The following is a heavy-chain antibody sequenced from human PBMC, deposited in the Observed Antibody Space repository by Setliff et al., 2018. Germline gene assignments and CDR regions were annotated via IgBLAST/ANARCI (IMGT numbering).Heavy chain of an antibody. CDR2: IYYSGST. J-gene: IGHJ6*02. CDR1: GGSISSSSYY. Sequence: SETLSLTCTVSGGSISSSSYYWGWIRQPPGKGLEWIGSIYYSGSTYYNPSLKSRVTIPVDTSKNQFSLKLSTVTAADTAVYYCARDQDPRWCKAGTGGYYNYYGLDVWGQGTTVTVSS. D-gene: IGHD2-8*02. CDR3: ARDQDPRWCKAGTGGYYNYYGLDV. V-gene: IGHV4-39*07.